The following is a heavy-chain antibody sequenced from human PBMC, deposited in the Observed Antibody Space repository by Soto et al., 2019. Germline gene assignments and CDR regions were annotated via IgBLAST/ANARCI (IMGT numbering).Heavy chain of an antibody. D-gene: IGHD6-19*01. V-gene: IGHV4-34*01. CDR3: VSEKRTVGGTRGYFDY. Sequence: SETLSLTCAVYGGSFSGYYWSWIRQPPGKGLEWIGEINHSGSTNYNPSLKSRVTISIDRSKNQFSLQLNSVTPEDTAVYYCVSEKRTVGGTRGYFDYRGQGTLVTVSS. CDR1: GGSFSGYY. J-gene: IGHJ4*02. CDR2: INHSGST.